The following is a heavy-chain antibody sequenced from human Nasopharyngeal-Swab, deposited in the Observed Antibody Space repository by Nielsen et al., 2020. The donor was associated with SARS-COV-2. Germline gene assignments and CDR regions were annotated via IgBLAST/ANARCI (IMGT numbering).Heavy chain of an antibody. J-gene: IGHJ4*02. CDR3: TRIVGATTGLEAYYFDY. V-gene: IGHV3-21*04. Sequence: GESLKISCAASGFTFSSYSMNWVRQAPGKGLEWVSSISSSSSYIHYADSVKGRFTISRDNSKNTLYLQMNSLRAEDTAVYYCTRIVGATTGLEAYYFDYWGQGTLVTVSS. CDR1: GFTFSSYS. D-gene: IGHD1-26*01. CDR2: ISSSSSYI.